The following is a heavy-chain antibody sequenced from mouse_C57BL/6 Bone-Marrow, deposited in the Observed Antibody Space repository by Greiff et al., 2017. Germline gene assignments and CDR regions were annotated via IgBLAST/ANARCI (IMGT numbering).Heavy chain of an antibody. J-gene: IGHJ2*01. CDR1: GYTFTSYT. V-gene: IGHV1-4*01. D-gene: IGHD1-1*01. Sequence: VQLQQSGAELARPGASVKMSCKASGYTFTSYTMHWVKQRPGQGLEWIGYINPSSGYTKYNQKFKDKATLTADKSSSTAYMQLSSLTSEDSAVYYCAGDYYGSSYYFDYWGQGTTLTVSS. CDR2: INPSSGYT. CDR3: AGDYYGSSYYFDY.